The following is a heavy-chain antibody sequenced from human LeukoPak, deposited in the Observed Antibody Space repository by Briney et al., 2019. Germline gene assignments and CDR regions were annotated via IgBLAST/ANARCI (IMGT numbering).Heavy chain of an antibody. D-gene: IGHD3-10*01. V-gene: IGHV3-48*03. J-gene: IGHJ4*02. CDR1: GFTFDDYA. CDR3: ASRGLLWFGEF. CDR2: ISSSGSTI. Sequence: TGGSLRLSCAASGFTFDDYAMHWVRQAPGKGLEWVSYISSSGSTIYYADSVKGRFTISRDNAKNSLYLQMNSLRAEDTAVYYCASRGLLWFGEFWGQGTLVTVSS.